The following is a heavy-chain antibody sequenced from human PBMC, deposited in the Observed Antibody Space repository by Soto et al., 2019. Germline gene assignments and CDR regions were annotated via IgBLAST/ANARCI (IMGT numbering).Heavy chain of an antibody. CDR1: GGSFSGYY. CDR2: INHSGST. J-gene: IGHJ5*02. CDR3: AVRYSSSWYWLAP. Sequence: PSETLSLTCAVYGGSFSGYYWSWIRQPPGKGLEWIGEINHSGSTNYNPSLKSRVTISVDTSKNQFSLKLSSVTAADTAVYYCAVRYSSSWYWLAPWGQGTLVTVSS. V-gene: IGHV4-34*01. D-gene: IGHD6-13*01.